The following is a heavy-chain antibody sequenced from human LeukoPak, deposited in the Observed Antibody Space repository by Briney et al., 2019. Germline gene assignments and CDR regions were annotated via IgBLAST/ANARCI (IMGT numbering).Heavy chain of an antibody. CDR3: AREGSAATVVRQAYFDY. Sequence: SGGSLRLSCAASGFTFRSYWMSWVRQAPGKGLEWVANINQGGSVKYYVDSVKGRFTISRDDAKNSLYVQMNSLRAEDTAVYYCAREGSAATVVRQAYFDYWGQGTLVTVSS. J-gene: IGHJ4*02. CDR1: GFTFRSYW. CDR2: INQGGSVK. V-gene: IGHV3-7*01. D-gene: IGHD4-23*01.